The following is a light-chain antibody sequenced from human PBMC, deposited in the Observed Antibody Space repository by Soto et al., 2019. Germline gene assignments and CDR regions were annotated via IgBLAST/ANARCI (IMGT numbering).Light chain of an antibody. V-gene: IGLV7-46*01. CDR2: DTS. J-gene: IGLJ2*01. CDR1: TGAVTSGHY. CDR3: WLSYSGARAGVV. Sequence: QAVVTQEPSLTVSPGGTVTLTCGSSTGAVTSGHYPYWFQQKPGQAPRTLIYDTSDKHSWTPARFSGSLLGGKAALTLSGAQPEEEAEYYCWLSYSGARAGVVFGGGTKLTVL.